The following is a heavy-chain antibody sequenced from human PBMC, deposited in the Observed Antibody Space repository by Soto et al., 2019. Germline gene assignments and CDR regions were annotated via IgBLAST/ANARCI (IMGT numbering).Heavy chain of an antibody. CDR3: ARGVVTMVRASATNWFDP. V-gene: IGHV4-31*03. CDR1: GGSIISGDYY. Sequence: PSETLSLTCTVSGGSIISGDYYWSWIRQPPGKGLEWIGYIYYSGDTSYNPSLKSRVTISVDTSKNQFSLKLSSVTAADTAVYYCARGVVTMVRASATNWFDPWGQGTLVTVSS. J-gene: IGHJ5*02. D-gene: IGHD3-10*01. CDR2: IYYSGDT.